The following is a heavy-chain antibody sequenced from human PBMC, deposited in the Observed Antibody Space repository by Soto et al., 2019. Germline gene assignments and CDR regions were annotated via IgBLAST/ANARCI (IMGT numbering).Heavy chain of an antibody. CDR2: INHSGST. V-gene: IGHV4-34*01. J-gene: IGHJ6*02. Sequence: ECLSRSGAVYGGSFSGYYWSGIRQPPGKGLEWIGEINHSGSTNYNPSLKSRVTISLDTSKNQFSLKLSPVTAADTAVYYCAREYYYGSASYRGMDVWGQGTTVTV. CDR1: GGSFSGYY. CDR3: AREYYYGSASYRGMDV. D-gene: IGHD3-10*01.